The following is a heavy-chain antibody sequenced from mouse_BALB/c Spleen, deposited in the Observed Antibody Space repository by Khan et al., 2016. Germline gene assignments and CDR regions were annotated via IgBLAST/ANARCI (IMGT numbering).Heavy chain of an antibody. J-gene: IGHJ3*01. CDR2: ISYSGST. CDR1: GYSITSDYA. CDR3: ASYYYGSSYWFAY. Sequence: QLEESGPGLVKPSQSLSLTCTVTGYSITSDYAWNWIRQFPGNKLEWMGYISYSGSTSYNPSLKSRISITRDTSKNQFFLQLNSVTTEDTATYYCASYYYGSSYWFAYWGQGTLVTVSA. D-gene: IGHD1-1*01. V-gene: IGHV3-2*02.